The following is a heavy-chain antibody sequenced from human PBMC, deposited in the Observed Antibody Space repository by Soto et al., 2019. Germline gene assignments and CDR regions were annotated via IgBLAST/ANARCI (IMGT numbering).Heavy chain of an antibody. CDR2: IYYSGST. CDR3: ARAFYDNTGYSLDP. V-gene: IGHV4-39*07. CDR1: GGSISSSSYY. J-gene: IGHJ5*02. Sequence: SETLSLTCTVSGGSISSSSYYWGWIRQPPGKGLEWIGSIYYSGSTNYNPSLKSRVTISVDTSKNQFSLRLRSVTAADTAVYYCARAFYDNTGYSLDPWGQGTLVTVSS. D-gene: IGHD3-22*01.